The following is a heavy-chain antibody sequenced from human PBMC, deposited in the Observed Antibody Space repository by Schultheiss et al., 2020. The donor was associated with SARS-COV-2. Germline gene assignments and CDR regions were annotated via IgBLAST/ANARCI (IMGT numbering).Heavy chain of an antibody. CDR2: ISYDGSNK. CDR1: GFTFSSYA. J-gene: IGHJ4*02. D-gene: IGHD4/OR15-4a*01. Sequence: GESLKISCAASGFTFSSYAMHWVRQAPGKGLEWVAVISYDGSNKYYADSVKGRFTISRDNSKNTLYLQMNSLRAEDTAVYYCARDQGAKWGQGTLVTVSS. CDR3: ARDQGAK. V-gene: IGHV3-30*01.